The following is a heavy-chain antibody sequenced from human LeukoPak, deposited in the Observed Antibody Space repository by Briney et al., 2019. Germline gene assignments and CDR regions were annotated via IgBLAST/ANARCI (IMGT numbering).Heavy chain of an antibody. D-gene: IGHD2-2*01. CDR1: GGSISSGGYY. Sequence: SETLSLTCTVSGGSISSGGYYWSWIRQPPGKGLEWIGEINHSGSTNYNPSLKSRVTISVDTSKNQFSLKVSSVTAADTAVYYCASPYCSSTSCYYAYWGQGTLVTVSS. CDR2: INHSGST. V-gene: IGHV4-39*07. J-gene: IGHJ4*02. CDR3: ASPYCSSTSCYYAY.